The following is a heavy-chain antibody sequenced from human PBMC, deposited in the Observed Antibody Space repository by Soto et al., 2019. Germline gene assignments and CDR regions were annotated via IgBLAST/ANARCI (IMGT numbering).Heavy chain of an antibody. Sequence: ASVKVSCKASGYSFTDYHIHWVRQAPGQGLEWLGRINPKSGGTSTAQKFQGWVTMTTDTSISTASMELTRLTSDDAAIYYCARGDSTDCSNGVCSFFYNHDMDVWGQGTTVTVPS. CDR3: ARGDSTDCSNGVCSFFYNHDMDV. CDR2: INPKSGGT. D-gene: IGHD2-8*01. J-gene: IGHJ6*02. V-gene: IGHV1-2*04. CDR1: GYSFTDYH.